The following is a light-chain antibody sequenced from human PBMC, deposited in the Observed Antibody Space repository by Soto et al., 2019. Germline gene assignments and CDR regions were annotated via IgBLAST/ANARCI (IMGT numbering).Light chain of an antibody. J-gene: IGKJ4*01. V-gene: IGKV3-11*01. CDR3: QQRSNWPPLT. CDR2: DAS. CDR1: QSVSTY. Sequence: EIVLTQSPATLSLSPGERATLSCRASQSVSTYLVWYQQKPGQAPRLLIYDASNRATGIPARFSGSGSGTDFTLTISSPEPEDFAVYYCQQRSNWPPLTFGGGTKVEIK.